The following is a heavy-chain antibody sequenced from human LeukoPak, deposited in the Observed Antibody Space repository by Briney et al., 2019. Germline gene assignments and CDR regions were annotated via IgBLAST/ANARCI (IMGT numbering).Heavy chain of an antibody. D-gene: IGHD5-18*01. CDR2: ISAHSGNT. Sequence: GASVKVSCKASGYTFTIFGITWVRQAPGQGLEWMGWISAHSGNTNYAQKLQGRLTMTTDTHTNIVYMELRSVRYDDKAVYYCARGWILNDFDFWGQGTMVTVSS. CDR1: GYTFTIFG. CDR3: ARGWILNDFDF. V-gene: IGHV1-18*01. J-gene: IGHJ3*01.